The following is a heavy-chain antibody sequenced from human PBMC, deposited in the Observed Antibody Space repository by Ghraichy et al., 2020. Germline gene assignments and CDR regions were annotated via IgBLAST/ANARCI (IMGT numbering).Heavy chain of an antibody. J-gene: IGHJ6*02. CDR2: IGTAGDT. V-gene: IGHV3-13*01. CDR1: GFTFSSYD. Sequence: GGSLRLSCAASGFTFSSYDMHWVRQATGKGLEWVSAIGTAGDTYYPGSVKGRFTISRENAKNSLYLQMNSLRAGDTAVYYCARALESYYGSGEELYYYYGMDVWGQGTTVTVSS. D-gene: IGHD3-10*01. CDR3: ARALESYYGSGEELYYYYGMDV.